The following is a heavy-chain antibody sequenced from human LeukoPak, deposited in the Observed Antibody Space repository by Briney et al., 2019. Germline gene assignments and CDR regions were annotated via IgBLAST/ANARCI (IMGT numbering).Heavy chain of an antibody. D-gene: IGHD2-2*01. CDR2: IYPGDSDT. J-gene: IGHJ5*02. Sequence: GESLKISCKGSGYSFTSYWIGWVRQMPGKGLEWMGIIYPGDSDTRYSPSFQGQVTISADKSISTAYLQWSSLKASDTAMYYCGRQGIAICSSTSCYNWFDPWGQGTLVTVSS. CDR1: GYSFTSYW. CDR3: GRQGIAICSSTSCYNWFDP. V-gene: IGHV5-51*01.